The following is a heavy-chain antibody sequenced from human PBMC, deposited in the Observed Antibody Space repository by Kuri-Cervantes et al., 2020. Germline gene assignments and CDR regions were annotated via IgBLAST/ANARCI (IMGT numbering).Heavy chain of an antibody. CDR1: GYTLTELS. CDR3: ARSWKGRRVYYDSSGYWFDP. CDR2: FDPEDGET. D-gene: IGHD3-22*01. V-gene: IGHV1-24*01. J-gene: IGHJ5*02. Sequence: ASVKVSCKVSGYTLTELSMHWVRQAPGKGLEWMGSFDPEDGETIYAQKFQGRVTLTEDTSTDTAYMELRSLRSDDTAVYYCARSWKGRRVYYDSSGYWFDPWGQGTLVTVSS.